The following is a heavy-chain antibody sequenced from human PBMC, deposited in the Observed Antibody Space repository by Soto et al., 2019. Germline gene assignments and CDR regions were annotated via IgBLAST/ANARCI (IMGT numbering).Heavy chain of an antibody. J-gene: IGHJ3*02. CDR2: ISAYNGNT. Sequence: GASGKVSCKASGYTFTSYVISWVRQAPGQGLEWMGWISAYNGNTNYAQKLQGRVTMTTDTSTSTAYMELRSLRSDDTAVYYCAREGRVYFGVVSITAFDIRGQGTMVTVSS. V-gene: IGHV1-18*01. CDR3: AREGRVYFGVVSITAFDI. CDR1: GYTFTSYV. D-gene: IGHD3-3*01.